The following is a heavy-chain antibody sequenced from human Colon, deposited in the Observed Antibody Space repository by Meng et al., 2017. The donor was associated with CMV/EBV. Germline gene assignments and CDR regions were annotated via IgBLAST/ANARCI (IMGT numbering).Heavy chain of an antibody. CDR3: VRESWYFDF. J-gene: IGHJ4*02. CDR2: IYPQDGGT. CDR1: GYTFTAKH. D-gene: IGHD6-13*01. Sequence: QAQLVQSGTEVKKPGASVKVSCKTSGYTFTAKHLHWVRQAPGQGLEWMGWIYPQDGGTYFAQKFQDRVTLTRDTSITTAYMELSGLTSDDTAIYYCVRESWYFDFWGEGTLVTVSS. V-gene: IGHV1-2*02.